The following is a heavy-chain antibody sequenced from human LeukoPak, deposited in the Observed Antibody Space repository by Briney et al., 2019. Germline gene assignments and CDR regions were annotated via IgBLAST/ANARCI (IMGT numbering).Heavy chain of an antibody. CDR3: ITPLPYSAQ. J-gene: IGHJ4*02. CDR2: IKPKTDGETT. V-gene: IGHV3-15*01. D-gene: IGHD2-21*01. CDR1: GFSLTTYP. Sequence: GGSLRLSCSASGFSLTTYPMAWVRQAPGKGLEWVGRIKPKTDGETTEYAAPVKGRFSISRDDSKNMLYLQMNSLKTEDTAVYYCITPLPYSAQGGQGTLVTVSS.